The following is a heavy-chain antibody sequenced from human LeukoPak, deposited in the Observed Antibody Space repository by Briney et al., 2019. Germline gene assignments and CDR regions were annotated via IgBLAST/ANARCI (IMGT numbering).Heavy chain of an antibody. V-gene: IGHV3-23*01. CDR3: AKEAVAGDYFDY. Sequence: PGGSLRLPCAASGFTFSSYAMSWVRQAPGKGLEWVSAISGSGGSTYYADSVKGRFTIARDNSKNTLHLQMNSLRDEDTAVYYCAKEAVAGDYFDYWGQGTLVTVSS. D-gene: IGHD6-19*01. CDR2: ISGSGGST. J-gene: IGHJ4*02. CDR1: GFTFSSYA.